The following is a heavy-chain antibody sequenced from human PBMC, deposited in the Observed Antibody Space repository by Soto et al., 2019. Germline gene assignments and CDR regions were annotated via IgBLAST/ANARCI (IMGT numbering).Heavy chain of an antibody. Sequence: EVQVLESGGGLVQPGGSLRLSCAASGFTFSSFGMDWVRQAPGKGLEWVSGVRSDGDTTYNAESVKGRFTVSRDTSKNTVYLQMNSLRAEDTAVYYCAKGKGVGATPDGANCWGQGTPVTVSS. CDR3: AKGKGVGATPDGANC. CDR1: GFTFSSFG. J-gene: IGHJ4*02. D-gene: IGHD1-26*01. CDR2: VRSDGDTT. V-gene: IGHV3-23*01.